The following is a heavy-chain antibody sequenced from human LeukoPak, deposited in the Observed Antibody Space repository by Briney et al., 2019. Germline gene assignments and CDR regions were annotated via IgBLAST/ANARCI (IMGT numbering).Heavy chain of an antibody. CDR2: ISAYNGNT. CDR1: GYTFTSYG. V-gene: IGHV1-18*01. Sequence: ASVKVSCKASGYTFTSYGISWVRQAPGQGLEWMGWISAYNGNTNYAQKLQGRVTMTTDTSTSTAYMELRSLRSDDTAVYYCARRPPNYYDSSGYLYYYYYGMDVWGQGTTVTVSS. J-gene: IGHJ6*02. D-gene: IGHD3-22*01. CDR3: ARRPPNYYDSSGYLYYYYYGMDV.